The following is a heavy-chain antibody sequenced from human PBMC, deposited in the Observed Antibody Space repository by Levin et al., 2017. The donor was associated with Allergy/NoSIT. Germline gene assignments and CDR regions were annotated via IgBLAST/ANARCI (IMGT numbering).Heavy chain of an antibody. V-gene: IGHV4-30-2*01. Sequence: SETLSLTCAVSGGSISSGGYSWSWIRQPPGKGLEWIGYIYHSGSTYYNPSLKSRVTISVDRSKNQFSLKLSSVTAADTAVYYCARVKSDCSGGSCYVPTPHHVAFDSWGQGTMVTVSS. CDR1: GGSISSGGYS. CDR3: ARVKSDCSGGSCYVPTPHHVAFDS. CDR2: IYHSGST. D-gene: IGHD2-15*01. J-gene: IGHJ3*02.